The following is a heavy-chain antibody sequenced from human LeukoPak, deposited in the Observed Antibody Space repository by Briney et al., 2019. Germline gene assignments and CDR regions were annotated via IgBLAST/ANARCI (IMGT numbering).Heavy chain of an antibody. J-gene: IGHJ5*02. Sequence: ASVKVSCKASGYTFTSYGISWVRQAPGQGLEWMGWISAYNGNTNYTQKLQGRVTMTTDTSTSTAYMELRSLRSDDTAVYYCASLDRENWFDPWGQGTLVTVSS. CDR1: GYTFTSYG. D-gene: IGHD2-2*03. CDR3: ASLDRENWFDP. CDR2: ISAYNGNT. V-gene: IGHV1-18*01.